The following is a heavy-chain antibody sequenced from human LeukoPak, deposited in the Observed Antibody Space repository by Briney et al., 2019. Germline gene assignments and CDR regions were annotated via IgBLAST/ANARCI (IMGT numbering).Heavy chain of an antibody. D-gene: IGHD3-10*01. J-gene: IGHJ6*04. CDR2: IIPIFGTA. CDR1: GGTFSSYA. CDR3: ARPKRSITMVRGTYYGMDV. V-gene: IGHV1-69*01. Sequence: SVKVSCKASGGTFSSYAISWVRQAPGQGLEWMGGIIPIFGTANYAQTFQGRVTITADESTSTAYMELSSLRSEDTAVYYCARPKRSITMVRGTYYGMDVWGKGTTVTVSS.